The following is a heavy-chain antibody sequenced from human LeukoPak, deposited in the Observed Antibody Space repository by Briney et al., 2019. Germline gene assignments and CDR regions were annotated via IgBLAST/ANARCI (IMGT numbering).Heavy chain of an antibody. V-gene: IGHV3-30*02. D-gene: IGHD3-16*01. CDR3: AKDGFRGLGELGAFDI. CDR1: GFTFSSYG. J-gene: IGHJ3*02. Sequence: PGGSLRLSCAASGFTFSSYGMHWVRQAPGKGLEWVAVIWYDGSNKYYADSVKGRFTISRDNSKNTLYLQMNSLRAEDTAVYYCAKDGFRGLGELGAFDIWGQGTMVTVSS. CDR2: IWYDGSNK.